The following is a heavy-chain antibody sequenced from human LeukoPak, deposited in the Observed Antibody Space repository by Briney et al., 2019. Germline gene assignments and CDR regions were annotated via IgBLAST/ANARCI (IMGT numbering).Heavy chain of an antibody. D-gene: IGHD3-3*01. CDR1: GGSFSGYY. V-gene: IGHV4-34*01. CDR2: IYHSGST. Sequence: SSETLSLTCAVYGGSFSGYYWSWIRQPPGKGLEWIGYIYHSGSTYYNPSLKSRVTISVDRSKNQFSLKLSSVTAADTAVYYCARGGGHDFWSGSYFDYWGQGTLVTVSS. CDR3: ARGGGHDFWSGSYFDY. J-gene: IGHJ4*02.